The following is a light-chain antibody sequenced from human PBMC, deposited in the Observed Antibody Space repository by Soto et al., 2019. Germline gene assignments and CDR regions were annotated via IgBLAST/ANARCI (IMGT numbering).Light chain of an antibody. J-gene: IGKJ1*01. CDR2: GAS. CDR1: QSVGSY. Sequence: ENVLTQSPGTLSLSPGERATLSCRASQSVGSYLGWYQKKPGQAPRLLIYGASNRATGIPDRFSGSGSGTDFPLTISRLEPEDLAVYYCQHYGGPPPWTFGQGTKVEIK. V-gene: IGKV3-20*01. CDR3: QHYGGPPPWT.